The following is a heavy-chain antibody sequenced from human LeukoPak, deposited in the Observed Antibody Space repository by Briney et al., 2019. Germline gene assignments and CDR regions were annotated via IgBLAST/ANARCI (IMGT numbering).Heavy chain of an antibody. V-gene: IGHV1-2*02. Sequence: GASVKVSCKASGYTFTGYYMHWVRQAPGQGLEWMGWINPNSGGTNYAQKFQGRATMTRDTSISTAYMELSRLRSDDTAVYYCARNWNYHSAYAFDIWGQGTMVTVSS. J-gene: IGHJ3*02. CDR3: ARNWNYHSAYAFDI. D-gene: IGHD1-7*01. CDR1: GYTFTGYY. CDR2: INPNSGGT.